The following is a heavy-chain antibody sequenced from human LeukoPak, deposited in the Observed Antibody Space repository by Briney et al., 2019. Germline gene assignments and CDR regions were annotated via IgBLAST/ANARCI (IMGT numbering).Heavy chain of an antibody. CDR2: INPNSGGT. CDR1: GYTFTGYY. CDR3: ARDRSIAVAGLNWFDP. J-gene: IGHJ5*02. V-gene: IGHV1-2*02. Sequence: GASVKVSCKASGYTFTGYYMHWVRQAPGQGLEWMGWINPNSGGTNYAQKFQGRVTMTRDTSISTAYMELSRLRSDDTAVYYCARDRSIAVAGLNWFDPWGQGTLVTVSS. D-gene: IGHD6-19*01.